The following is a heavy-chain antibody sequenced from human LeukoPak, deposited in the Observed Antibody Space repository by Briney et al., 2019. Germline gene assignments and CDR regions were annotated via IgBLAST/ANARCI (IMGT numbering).Heavy chain of an antibody. CDR1: GGTFSSYA. V-gene: IGHV1-69*13. CDR2: IIPIFGTA. D-gene: IGHD6-19*01. CDR3: ARASSGCYYFDY. J-gene: IGHJ4*02. Sequence: SLKLSCKASGGTFSSYAISWVRQAPGQGLEWMGGIIPIFGTANYAQKLQGRVTITADDSTSTAYMQLSSLRSEDTAVYYCARASSGCYYFDYWGQGTLVTVSS.